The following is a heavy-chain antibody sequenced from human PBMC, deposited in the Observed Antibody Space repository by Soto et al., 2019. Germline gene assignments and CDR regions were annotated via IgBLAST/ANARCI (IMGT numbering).Heavy chain of an antibody. V-gene: IGHV4-31*01. J-gene: IGHJ4*02. Sequence: QVQLQESGPGLVEPSQTLSLTCNVSGDSISSGGYHWSWIRQHPGKGLEWMVYIYYRGATYYQPSLKSPVDISVHASKKQFSLTLSSATDADTAVYYCARRAYSSRGGQFLDYWGQGVLVTVSS. D-gene: IGHD3-3*01. CDR2: IYYRGAT. CDR3: ARRAYSSRGGQFLDY. CDR1: GDSISSGGYH.